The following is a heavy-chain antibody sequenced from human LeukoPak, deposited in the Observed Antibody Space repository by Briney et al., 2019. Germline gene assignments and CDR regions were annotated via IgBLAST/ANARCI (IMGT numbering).Heavy chain of an antibody. Sequence: GASVKVSCKASGYTFTSYYMHWVRQAPGQGLEWMGIINPSGGSTSYAQKFQGRVTMTRDTSTSTVYMELSSLRSEDTAVYYCARGSNRYFDWLLTPNWFDPWGQGTLVTVSS. CDR3: ARGSNRYFDWLLTPNWFDP. J-gene: IGHJ5*02. D-gene: IGHD3-9*01. V-gene: IGHV1-46*01. CDR2: INPSGGST. CDR1: GYTFTSYY.